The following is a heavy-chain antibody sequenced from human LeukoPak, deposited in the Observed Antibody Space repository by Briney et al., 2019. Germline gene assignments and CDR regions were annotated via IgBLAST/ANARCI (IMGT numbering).Heavy chain of an antibody. J-gene: IGHJ3*01. CDR3: ARDRDYHVSDSWYDAFDV. V-gene: IGHV3-7*01. CDR2: IKHDGSLR. D-gene: IGHD3/OR15-3a*01. CDR1: GITFTSHW. Sequence: PGGSLRLSCEASGITFTSHWMTWVRQAPGRGLEWVANIKHDGSLRNYLDSVKGRFTISRDNAKHSLYLQMNSLRAEDTAVYYCARDRDYHVSDSWYDAFDVWGRGTMVTVSP.